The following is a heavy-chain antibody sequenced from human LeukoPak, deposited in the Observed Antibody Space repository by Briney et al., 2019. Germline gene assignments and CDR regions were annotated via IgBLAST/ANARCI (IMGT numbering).Heavy chain of an antibody. CDR1: GYTLTELS. Sequence: ASVKVSCKVSGYTLTELSMHWVRQAPGKGLEWMGGFDPEDGETIYAQKFQGRVTMTEDTSTDTAYMELSSLRSEDTAVYYCATVQASPMVRGVIIMGNWFDPWGQGTLVTVSS. J-gene: IGHJ5*02. D-gene: IGHD3-10*01. V-gene: IGHV1-24*01. CDR3: ATVQASPMVRGVIIMGNWFDP. CDR2: FDPEDGET.